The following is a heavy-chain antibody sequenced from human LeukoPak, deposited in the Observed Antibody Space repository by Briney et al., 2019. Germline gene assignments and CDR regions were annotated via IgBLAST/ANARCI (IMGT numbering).Heavy chain of an antibody. Sequence: GGSLRLSCAASGFTFSSYSMNGVRQAPEGGLERVSSISSSRSYIYYADSVKGRFTISRDNAKNSLYLQMNSLRAEDTAVYYCARDSPGYCSGGSCDQEVVFDYWGQGTLVTVSS. CDR3: ARDSPGYCSGGSCDQEVVFDY. D-gene: IGHD2-15*01. J-gene: IGHJ4*02. CDR2: ISSSRSYI. CDR1: GFTFSSYS. V-gene: IGHV3-21*01.